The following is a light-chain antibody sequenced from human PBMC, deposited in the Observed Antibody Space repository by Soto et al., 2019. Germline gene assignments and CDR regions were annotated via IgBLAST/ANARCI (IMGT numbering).Light chain of an antibody. V-gene: IGKV3-11*01. CDR2: DAS. CDR1: QSISSY. Sequence: EIVLTQSPATLSLPPGERATLSCRASQSISSYLAWYQQKPGQAPRLLIYDASNRATGIPARFSGSGSGTDFTLTISSLQPEDVAAYYCQKYNSAPLTFGGGTKVDIK. CDR3: QKYNSAPLT. J-gene: IGKJ4*01.